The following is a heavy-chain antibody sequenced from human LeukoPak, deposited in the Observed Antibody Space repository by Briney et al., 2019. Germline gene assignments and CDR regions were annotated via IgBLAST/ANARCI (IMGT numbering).Heavy chain of an antibody. Sequence: SETLSLTCTVSGGSISSYYWSWIRQPPGKGLEWIGSIYYSGSTYYNPSLKSRVTISVDTSKNQFSLKLSSVTAADTAVYYCARLGAVAGNVFDYWGQGTLVTVSS. CDR2: IYYSGST. CDR3: ARLGAVAGNVFDY. D-gene: IGHD6-19*01. V-gene: IGHV4-59*05. CDR1: GGSISSYY. J-gene: IGHJ4*02.